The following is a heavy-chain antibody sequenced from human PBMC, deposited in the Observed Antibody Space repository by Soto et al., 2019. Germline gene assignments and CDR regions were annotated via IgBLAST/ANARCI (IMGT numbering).Heavy chain of an antibody. J-gene: IGHJ5*02. V-gene: IGHV1-18*01. Sequence: ASVKVSCKASGYTFTSYGISWVRQAPGQGLEWMGWISAYNGNTNYAQKLQGRVTMTTDTFTSTAYMELRSLRSDDTAVYYCARDEMSVYCSGGSCRRFDPWGQGTLVTVSS. CDR3: ARDEMSVYCSGGSCRRFDP. D-gene: IGHD2-15*01. CDR2: ISAYNGNT. CDR1: GYTFTSYG.